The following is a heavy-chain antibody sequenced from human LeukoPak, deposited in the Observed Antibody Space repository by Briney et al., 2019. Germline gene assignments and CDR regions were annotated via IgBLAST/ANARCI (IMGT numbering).Heavy chain of an antibody. CDR3: ATTRRSGYVIFDY. Sequence: ASVKVSCKASGYTFTGYYMHWVRQAPGQGLEWMGWINPNSGGTNYAQKFQGRVTMTRDTSISTAYMELRSLRSDDTAMYYCATTRRSGYVIFDYWGQGTLVTVSS. CDR2: INPNSGGT. D-gene: IGHD5-12*01. CDR1: GYTFTGYY. V-gene: IGHV1-2*02. J-gene: IGHJ4*02.